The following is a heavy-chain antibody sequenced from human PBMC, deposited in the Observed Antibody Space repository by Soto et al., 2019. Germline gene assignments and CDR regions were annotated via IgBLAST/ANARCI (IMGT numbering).Heavy chain of an antibody. D-gene: IGHD6-19*01. CDR1: GFTFSSYW. J-gene: IGHJ6*02. Sequence: EVQLVESGGGLVQPGGSVRLSCAASGFTFSSYWMSWVRQAPGKGLEWVANINQDGGEKYYVDSVKGRFTVSRDNAKNSLYLQMDSLRAEDTAVHYCARVVELASNHYGMDVWGQGTTATVSS. CDR3: ARVVELASNHYGMDV. CDR2: INQDGGEK. V-gene: IGHV3-7*03.